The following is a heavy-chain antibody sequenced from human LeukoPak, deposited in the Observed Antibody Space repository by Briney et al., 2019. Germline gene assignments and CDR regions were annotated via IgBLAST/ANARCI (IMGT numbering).Heavy chain of an antibody. J-gene: IGHJ4*02. CDR3: ARAYTPYYFDY. CDR2: IIPIFGTA. Sequence: ASVKVSCKASGGTFSSYAISWVRQAPGQGLEWMGGIIPIFGTANYAQKFQGRVTITTDESTSTAYMELSSLRSDDTAVYYCARAYTPYYFDYWGQGTLVTVSS. CDR1: GGTFSSYA. V-gene: IGHV1-69*05. D-gene: IGHD2-2*02.